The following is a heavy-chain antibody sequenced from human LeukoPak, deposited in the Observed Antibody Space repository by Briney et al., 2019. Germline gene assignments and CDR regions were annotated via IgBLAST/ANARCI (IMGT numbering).Heavy chain of an antibody. CDR2: IDAGNGRT. CDR1: GYDFTKYA. J-gene: IGHJ6*03. V-gene: IGHV1-3*03. Sequence: ASVEVSCKASGYDFTKYAVQWVRQAPGQRLEWMGWIDAGNGRTKYSQDFQGRVTITRDTSASIAYMELSSLRSDDMAVYYCARGVNTYLWFGGDYMDVWGKGSTVTVSS. D-gene: IGHD3-16*01. CDR3: ARGVNTYLWFGGDYMDV.